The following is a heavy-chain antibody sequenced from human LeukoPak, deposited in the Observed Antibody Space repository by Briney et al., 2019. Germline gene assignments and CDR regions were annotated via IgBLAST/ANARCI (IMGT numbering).Heavy chain of an antibody. CDR2: INHSGST. V-gene: IGHV4-34*01. CDR1: GGSFSGYY. J-gene: IGHJ4*02. CDR3: ARGGSPGDIVVVPAAIGSGYFDY. Sequence: SETLSLTCAVYGGSFSGYYWSWIRQPPGKGLEWIGEINHSGSTNYNPSLKSRVTISVDTSKNQFSLKLSSVTAADTAVYYCARGGSPGDIVVVPAAIGSGYFDYWGQGTLVTVSS. D-gene: IGHD2-2*02.